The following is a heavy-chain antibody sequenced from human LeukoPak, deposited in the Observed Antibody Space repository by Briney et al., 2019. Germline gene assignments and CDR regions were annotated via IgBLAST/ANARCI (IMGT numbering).Heavy chain of an antibody. CDR1: GGSISNDY. Sequence: SETLSLTCTVSGGSISNDYWTWIRQPPGKGLEWIGYIYYSGSTNYNPSLKSRVTISVDTSKNQFSLKLSSVTAADTAVYYCARGAAAGRGLFDYWGQGTLVTVSS. CDR3: ARGAAAGRGLFDY. CDR2: IYYSGST. D-gene: IGHD6-13*01. V-gene: IGHV4-59*01. J-gene: IGHJ4*02.